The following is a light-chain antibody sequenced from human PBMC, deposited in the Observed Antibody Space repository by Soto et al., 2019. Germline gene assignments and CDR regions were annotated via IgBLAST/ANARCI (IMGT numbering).Light chain of an antibody. J-gene: IGKJ4*01. Sequence: DMQMNQYPSSLSASEGDRVTITFQASQVISNYVNWYQKKPGKAPKLLIFDASNLETGVPSRFSGSGSGTDFTFTISSLQPGDIATYYCQQYENFPPTVGGVTMVDIK. CDR2: DAS. V-gene: IGKV1-33*01. CDR1: QVISNY. CDR3: QQYENFPPT.